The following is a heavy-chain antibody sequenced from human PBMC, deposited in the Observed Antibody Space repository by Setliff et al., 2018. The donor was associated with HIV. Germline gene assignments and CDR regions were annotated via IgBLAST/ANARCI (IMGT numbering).Heavy chain of an antibody. CDR3: ARFYDISGYYSNYHYYMDV. V-gene: IGHV4-59*12. CDR2: IYYIGTT. Sequence: PSETLSLTCTVSGSSISSYYWSWIRQPPGKGLEWIGHIYYIGTTNYNPSLKSRVTISVDTSKYHFSLKLSSVTAADTAVYYCARFYDISGYYSNYHYYMDVWGKGTAVTVSS. CDR1: GSSISSYY. D-gene: IGHD3-22*01. J-gene: IGHJ6*03.